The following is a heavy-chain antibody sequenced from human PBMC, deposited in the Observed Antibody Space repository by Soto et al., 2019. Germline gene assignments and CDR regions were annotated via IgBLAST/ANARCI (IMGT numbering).Heavy chain of an antibody. Sequence: SVKVSCQAPCDTFASYYLNWGRQAPEQGLEWMGVINPHGGSTKYAQKFQGRVTMTRDTSRSTVYMELRRLRSDDTAIYYCARSSGGNFGIIIEGSNWFDPWGQGTLVTVSS. CDR1: CDTFASYY. CDR2: INPHGGST. D-gene: IGHD3-3*01. J-gene: IGHJ5*02. CDR3: ARSSGGNFGIIIEGSNWFDP. V-gene: IGHV1-46*01.